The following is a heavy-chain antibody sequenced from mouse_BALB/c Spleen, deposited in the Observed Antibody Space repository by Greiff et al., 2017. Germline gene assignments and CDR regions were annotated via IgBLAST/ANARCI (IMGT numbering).Heavy chain of an antibody. V-gene: IGHV5-17*02. CDR3: ARSGGPTMITSFAY. Sequence: EVKLQESGGGLVQPGGSRKLSCAASGFTFSSFGMHWVRQAPEKGLEWVAYISSGSSTIYYADTVKGRFTISRDNPKNTLFLQMTSLRSEDTAMYYCARSGGPTMITSFAYWGQGTLVTVSA. CDR1: GFTFSSFG. CDR2: ISSGSSTI. J-gene: IGHJ3*01. D-gene: IGHD2-4*01.